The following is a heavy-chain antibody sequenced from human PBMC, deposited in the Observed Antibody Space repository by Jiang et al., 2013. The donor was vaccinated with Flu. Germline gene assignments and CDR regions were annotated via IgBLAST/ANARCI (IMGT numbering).Heavy chain of an antibody. CDR1: IHLGRYV. CDR3: AKRRVVLLLDDNYKYGMDV. CDR2: ISESGGNT. J-gene: IGHJ6*02. Sequence: QLGGVWGETWYRPGGVPETLLCSLWIHLGRYVMSWIRRAPGKGLEWVSVISESGGNTYYADSVKGRFTISRDNSKNTLFLQMSGLRADDTAIYYCAKRRVVLLLDDNYKYGMDVWGQGTTVTVSS. D-gene: IGHD2-21*01. V-gene: IGHV3-23*04.